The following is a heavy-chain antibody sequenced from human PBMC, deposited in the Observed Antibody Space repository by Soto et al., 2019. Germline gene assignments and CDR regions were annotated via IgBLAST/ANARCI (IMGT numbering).Heavy chain of an antibody. J-gene: IGHJ5*02. V-gene: IGHV3-7*01. CDR1: GFTFSSHW. CDR2: IKQDGSEK. Sequence: GGSLRLSCAASGFTFSSHWMSWVRQAPGKGLEWVANIKQDGSEKYYVDSVKGRFTISRDNAKNSLYLQMNSLRGEDTVVYYCARVRNGFGVVIGWFDPWGQGTLVTVSS. D-gene: IGHD3-3*01. CDR3: ARVRNGFGVVIGWFDP.